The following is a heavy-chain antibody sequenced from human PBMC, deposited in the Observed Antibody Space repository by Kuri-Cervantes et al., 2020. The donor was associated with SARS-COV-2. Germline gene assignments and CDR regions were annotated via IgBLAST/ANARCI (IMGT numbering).Heavy chain of an antibody. V-gene: IGHV4-59*01. Sequence: GSLRPSCTVSGGSIGSYYWSWIRQPPGKGLEWIGYIYYSGSTNYNTSLKSRVTISVDTSKNQFSLKLSSVTAADTAVYYCAGGGVAAGNFQHWGQGTLVTVSS. CDR1: GGSIGSYY. J-gene: IGHJ1*01. D-gene: IGHD6-13*01. CDR2: IYYSGST. CDR3: AGGGVAAGNFQH.